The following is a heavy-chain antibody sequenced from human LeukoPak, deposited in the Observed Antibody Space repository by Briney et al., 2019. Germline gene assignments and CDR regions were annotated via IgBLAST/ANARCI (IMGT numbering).Heavy chain of an antibody. Sequence: SETLSLTCTVSGYSISTGHYWDWIRQPPGKGLEWIGTFYRGGSTNYNPSLKSRVTISVDTSKNQFSLKLSSVTAADTAVYYCARVVPVLGITIFWLVIHREGRSDYWGQGTLVTVSS. CDR2: FYRGGST. V-gene: IGHV4-38-2*02. J-gene: IGHJ4*02. CDR1: GYSISTGHY. CDR3: ARVVPVLGITIFWLVIHREGRSDY. D-gene: IGHD3-9*01.